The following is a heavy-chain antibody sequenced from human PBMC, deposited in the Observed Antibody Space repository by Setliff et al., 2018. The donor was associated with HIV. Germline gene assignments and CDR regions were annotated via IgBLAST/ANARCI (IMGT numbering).Heavy chain of an antibody. D-gene: IGHD3-10*01. CDR2: INPYSGGT. CDR1: GYTFTAYY. Sequence: ASVKVSCKASGYTFTAYYIHWVRQAPGQGLEWMGWINPYSGGTNYAQNFQGWVTMTRDTSITTAYMELSRLTSDDTALYFCVREVRAAYKGPLWFCQSDPRPYTFDIWGQGTMVTVSS. V-gene: IGHV1-2*04. CDR3: VREVRAAYKGPLWFCQSDPRPYTFDI. J-gene: IGHJ3*02.